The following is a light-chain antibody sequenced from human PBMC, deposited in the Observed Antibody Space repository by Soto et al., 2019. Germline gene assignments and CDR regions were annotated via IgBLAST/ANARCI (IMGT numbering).Light chain of an antibody. CDR1: QSVTSSY. V-gene: IGKV3-20*01. J-gene: IGKJ3*01. Sequence: EIVLTQSPGTLSLSPGERATLSCRASQSVTSSYLAWYQQKPGQTPRLLIYDVSSRASGIPARFSGSGSGTDFTLTISRLEPEDFAVYYCQQYCRSPFTFGPGTKVDIK. CDR3: QQYCRSPFT. CDR2: DVS.